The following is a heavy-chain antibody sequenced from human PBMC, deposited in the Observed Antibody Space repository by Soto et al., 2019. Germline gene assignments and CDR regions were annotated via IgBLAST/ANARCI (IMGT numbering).Heavy chain of an antibody. CDR3: ARVSSSIVVVPDYGMDV. D-gene: IGHD2-15*01. V-gene: IGHV1-18*04. J-gene: IGHJ6*02. CDR1: GYTFISHG. Sequence: VQLVQSGVEVKKRGASVKVSCKGSGYTFISHGISWVRQAPEQGLEWMGWISGNNGYTNYAQKLEGRVTLTTDTSTTTGYMDLRSLRSDDTTVYYCARVSSSIVVVPDYGMDVWGQGTTVTVSS. CDR2: ISGNNGYT.